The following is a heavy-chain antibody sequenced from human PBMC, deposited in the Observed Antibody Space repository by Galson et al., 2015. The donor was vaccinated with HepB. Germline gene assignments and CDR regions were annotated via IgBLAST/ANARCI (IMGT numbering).Heavy chain of an antibody. J-gene: IGHJ6*02. V-gene: IGHV3-7*03. CDR1: GFTLSSYY. CDR3: VRDRGSGGGMDV. CDR2: IKKDGGEK. D-gene: IGHD6-25*01. Sequence: SLRLSCAASGFTLSSYYMSWVRQAPGKGLEWVATIKKDGGEKYYVDSVKGRFTISRDIAKASLYLQMNSLRAEDTAVYYCVRDRGSGGGMDVWSQGTTVIVSS.